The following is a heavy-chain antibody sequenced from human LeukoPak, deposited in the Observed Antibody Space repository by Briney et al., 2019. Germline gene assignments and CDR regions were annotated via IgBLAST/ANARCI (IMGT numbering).Heavy chain of an antibody. Sequence: GGSLRLSCAASGFTFNSYAMSWVRQAPGKGLEWVSAISGSGGSTYYADSVKGRFTISRDNSKNTLYLQMNSLRAEDTAVYYCAKANGIVVVPAAIVYWGQGTLVTVSS. D-gene: IGHD2-2*02. CDR3: AKANGIVVVPAAIVY. V-gene: IGHV3-23*01. CDR1: GFTFNSYA. CDR2: ISGSGGST. J-gene: IGHJ4*02.